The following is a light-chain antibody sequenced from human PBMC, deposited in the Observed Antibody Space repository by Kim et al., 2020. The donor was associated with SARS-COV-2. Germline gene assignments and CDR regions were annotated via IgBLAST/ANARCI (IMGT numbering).Light chain of an antibody. Sequence: AQGQTGRMTGGGKNIGGHSVHGYQQKPGQAPVLVMYYDRDRPSGIPERFSGSKSANTATLTISRVEAGDEADYYCQVWDTDTDHYVFGTGTKVTVL. V-gene: IGLV3-21*01. CDR1: NIGGHS. CDR2: YDR. CDR3: QVWDTDTDHYV. J-gene: IGLJ1*01.